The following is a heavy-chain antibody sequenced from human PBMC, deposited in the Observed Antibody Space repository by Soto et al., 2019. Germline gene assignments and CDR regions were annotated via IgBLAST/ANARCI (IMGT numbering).Heavy chain of an antibody. V-gene: IGHV3-30-3*01. CDR2: ISYDGSNK. D-gene: IGHD5-18*01. J-gene: IGHJ6*02. Sequence: AGGSLRLSCAASGFTFSSYAMHWVRQAPGKGLEWVAVISYDGSNKYYADSVKGRFTISRDNSKNTLYLQMNSLRAEDTAVYYCARDRFIVDTARVQRDYYYYYGMDVWGQGTTVTVSS. CDR1: GFTFSSYA. CDR3: ARDRFIVDTARVQRDYYYYYGMDV.